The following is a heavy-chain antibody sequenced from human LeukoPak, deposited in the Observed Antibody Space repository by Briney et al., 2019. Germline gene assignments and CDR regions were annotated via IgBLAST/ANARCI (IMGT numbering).Heavy chain of an antibody. CDR1: GFTFSSYA. V-gene: IGHV3-23*01. CDR2: ISGSGGST. CDR3: AKGTRHIVATTHFDY. J-gene: IGHJ4*02. Sequence: PGGSLRLSCAASGFTFSSYAMSWVRQAPGKGLEWVSAISGSGGSTYYADSVKGRFTISRDNSKNTLYLQMNSLRAEDTAVYYCAKGTRHIVATTHFDYWGQGTLVTVSS. D-gene: IGHD5-12*01.